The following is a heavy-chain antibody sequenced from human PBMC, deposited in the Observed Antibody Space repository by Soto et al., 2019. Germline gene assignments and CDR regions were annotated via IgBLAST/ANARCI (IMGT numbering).Heavy chain of an antibody. CDR1: GFTFSSYG. CDR3: AKFQKGVLRFLEWLLRRPAYYYYYGMDV. V-gene: IGHV3-23*01. J-gene: IGHJ6*02. CDR2: ISGSGGST. D-gene: IGHD3-3*01. Sequence: GGSLRLSCAASGFTFSSYGMSWVRQAPGKGLEWVSAISGSGGSTYYADSVKGRFTISRDNSKNTLYLQMNSLRAEDTAVYYCAKFQKGVLRFLEWLLRRPAYYYYYGMDVWGQGTTVTVSS.